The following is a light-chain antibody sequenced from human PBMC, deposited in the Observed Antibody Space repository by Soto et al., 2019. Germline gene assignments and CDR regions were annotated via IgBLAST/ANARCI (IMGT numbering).Light chain of an antibody. Sequence: DIQMTQSPSSLSASVGDRVTITCRASQSISNYLNWDQQKPGKAPKLLLYAASSMQSGVPSRFSGSGSETDFTLTISSLQPDDSATYYCQQSFSPLWTFGQGTKVEV. CDR3: QQSFSPLWT. CDR1: QSISNY. J-gene: IGKJ1*01. V-gene: IGKV1-39*01. CDR2: AAS.